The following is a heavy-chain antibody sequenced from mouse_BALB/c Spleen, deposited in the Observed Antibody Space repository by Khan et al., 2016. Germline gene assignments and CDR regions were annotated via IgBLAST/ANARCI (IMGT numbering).Heavy chain of an antibody. Sequence: VQLQQSGPELVKPGASVKISCKASGYSFTGYFMNWVMQSHGKSLEWIGRINPYNGDTFYNQKFKGKATLTVDKSSSPAHMELRSLASEDSAVYYCARDYGSSYYAMDYWGQGTSVTVSS. CDR3: ARDYGSSYYAMDY. J-gene: IGHJ4*01. CDR2: INPYNGDT. V-gene: IGHV1-20*02. D-gene: IGHD1-1*01. CDR1: GYSFTGYF.